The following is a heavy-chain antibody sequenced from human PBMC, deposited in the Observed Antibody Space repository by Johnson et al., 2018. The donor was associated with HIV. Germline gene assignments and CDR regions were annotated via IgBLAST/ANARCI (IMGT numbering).Heavy chain of an antibody. D-gene: IGHD6-19*01. J-gene: IGHJ3*02. Sequence: QEQLVESGGGVVQPGRSLRLSCAASGFTFSDYYMSWIRQAPGKGLEWVSYISSSGSTIYYADSVKGRFTISRDNAKNSLYLQMNSLRAEDTAVYYCARDAGQWLDDAFDIWGQGTMVTVSS. CDR1: GFTFSDYY. CDR2: ISSSGSTI. CDR3: ARDAGQWLDDAFDI. V-gene: IGHV3-11*04.